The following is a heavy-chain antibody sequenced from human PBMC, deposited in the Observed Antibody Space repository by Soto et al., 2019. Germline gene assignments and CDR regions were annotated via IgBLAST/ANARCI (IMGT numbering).Heavy chain of an antibody. CDR2: ISYDGRNK. J-gene: IGHJ4*02. Sequence: GGSLRLSCAASGFTFSNYAMHWVRQAPGKGLEWVAVISYDGRNKYYADSVKGRFTISRDHSKNTLYLQVNSLRADDTAVYYCARNGSGNYYHFDYWGEGTLVPVSS. V-gene: IGHV3-30*04. D-gene: IGHD3-10*01. CDR3: ARNGSGNYYHFDY. CDR1: GFTFSNYA.